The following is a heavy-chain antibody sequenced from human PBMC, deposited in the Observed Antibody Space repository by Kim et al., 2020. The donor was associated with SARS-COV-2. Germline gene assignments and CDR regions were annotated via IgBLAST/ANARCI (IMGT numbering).Heavy chain of an antibody. D-gene: IGHD2-21*01. CDR2: ISSNGGII. V-gene: IGHV3-48*03. J-gene: IGHJ6*02. CDR1: GFTFSSYE. CDR3: AREGWGGANPLEYGMDV. Sequence: GGSLRLSFAASGFTFSSYEMIWVRQAPGKGLEWVSYISSNGGIIHYADSAKGRFTISRDNAGDSLYLQMNSLKVEDTAVYYCAREGWGGANPLEYGMDVWGQGTTVTVSS.